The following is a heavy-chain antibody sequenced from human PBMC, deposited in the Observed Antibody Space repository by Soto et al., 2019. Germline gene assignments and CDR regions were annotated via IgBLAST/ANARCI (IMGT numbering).Heavy chain of an antibody. J-gene: IGHJ6*02. Sequence: EVQLVESGGGLVQPGGSLRLSCAASGFTFSSYSMNWVRQAPGKGLEWVSYISSSSSTIYYVDSVKGRFTTSRDNAKNSLYTQMNSLRDEDTAVYYCARDRAGAQYGLDVWGQGTTVTVSS. D-gene: IGHD1-26*01. CDR3: ARDRAGAQYGLDV. V-gene: IGHV3-48*02. CDR2: ISSSSSTI. CDR1: GFTFSSYS.